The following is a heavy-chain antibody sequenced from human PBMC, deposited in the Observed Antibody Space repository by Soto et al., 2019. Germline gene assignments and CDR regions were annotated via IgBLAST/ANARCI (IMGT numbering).Heavy chain of an antibody. D-gene: IGHD1-26*01. CDR2: INHSGST. V-gene: IGHV4-34*01. CDR3: ARHPQKWELSSYFDY. J-gene: IGHJ4*02. CDR1: CGSFSGFY. Sequence: PSGTLSPTCAFFCGSFSGFYLGWVRQPPGKGLEWIGGINHSGSTNYNPSLKSRVTISVDKSKNQFSLKLSSVTAADTAVYYCARHPQKWELSSYFDYWGQGTLVTVSS.